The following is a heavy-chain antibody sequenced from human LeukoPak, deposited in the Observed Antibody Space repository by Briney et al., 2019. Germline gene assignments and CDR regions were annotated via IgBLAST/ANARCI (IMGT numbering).Heavy chain of an antibody. CDR3: ARQSGRSYYYFYYTDV. CDR2: IRYDEGVT. V-gene: IGHV3-74*01. Sequence: GGSLRLSCAASGFTFSSYWMHWVRQAPGKGLVWVSRIRYDEGVTNYADSVKGRFTISRDNAKNSLYLQMNSLRAEDTALYYCARQSGRSYYYFYYTDVWGKGTTVTVSS. D-gene: IGHD5-12*01. J-gene: IGHJ6*03. CDR1: GFTFSSYW.